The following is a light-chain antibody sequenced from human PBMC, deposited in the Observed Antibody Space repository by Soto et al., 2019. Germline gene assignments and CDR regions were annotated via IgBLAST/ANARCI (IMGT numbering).Light chain of an antibody. Sequence: EIVMTQSPATLSVSPGDRATLSCRASQSVTSNLAWYQQKPGQAPRLLIYDASNRATGIPARFSGSGSGTDFTLTISSLEPEDFAVYYCQQRSNWPPQITFGQGTRLEIK. CDR2: DAS. CDR3: QQRSNWPPQIT. CDR1: QSVTSN. V-gene: IGKV3-11*01. J-gene: IGKJ5*01.